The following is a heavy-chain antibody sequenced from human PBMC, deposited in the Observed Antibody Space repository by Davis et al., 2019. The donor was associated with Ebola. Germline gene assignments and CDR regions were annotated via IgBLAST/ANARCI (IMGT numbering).Heavy chain of an antibody. CDR3: AKLAGQQWSIHH. D-gene: IGHD6-19*01. CDR2: ISSSGGPI. Sequence: GGSLRLSCVGSGFTFGTYGMNWVRQGPGKGLEWIAHISSSGGPIYYADSVKGRFTVSRDNAKNSLFLQMDSLRDDDTAVYYCAKLAGQQWSIHHWGQGTLVTVSS. CDR1: GFTFGTYG. J-gene: IGHJ5*02. V-gene: IGHV3-48*02.